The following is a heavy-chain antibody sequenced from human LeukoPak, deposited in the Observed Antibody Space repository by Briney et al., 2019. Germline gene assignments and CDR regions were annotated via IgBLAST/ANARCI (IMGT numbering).Heavy chain of an antibody. CDR2: ISSSSSYI. V-gene: IGHV3-21*04. J-gene: IGHJ6*03. CDR1: GFTFSSYS. Sequence: PGGSLRLSCAASGFTFSSYSMNWVRQAPGKGLEWVSSISSSSSYIYYADSVKGRFTISRDNSKNTLYLQMNSLRAEDTAVYYCARGVGATFRCYYYYMDVWGKGTTVTVSS. CDR3: ARGVGATFRCYYYYMDV. D-gene: IGHD1-26*01.